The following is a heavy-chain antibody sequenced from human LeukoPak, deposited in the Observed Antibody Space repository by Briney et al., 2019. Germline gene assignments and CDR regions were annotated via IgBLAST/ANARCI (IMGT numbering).Heavy chain of an antibody. Sequence: GGSLRLSCVASRFTFSSYWMSWVRQAPGKGLEWVANIKQDGSEKYYVDSVKGRFTISRDNAKNSLYLQMNSLRAEDTAVYYCARSSMIRGAGDGMDVWGQGTTVTVSS. D-gene: IGHD3-10*01. CDR2: IKQDGSEK. V-gene: IGHV3-7*01. J-gene: IGHJ6*02. CDR1: RFTFSSYW. CDR3: ARSSMIRGAGDGMDV.